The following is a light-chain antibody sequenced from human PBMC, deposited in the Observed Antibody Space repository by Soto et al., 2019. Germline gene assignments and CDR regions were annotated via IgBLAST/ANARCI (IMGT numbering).Light chain of an antibody. CDR2: YDS. Sequence: SSELTQPPSVSVAPGKTARITCGGNNIGSKSVHWYQQKPGQAPVLVIYYDSDRPSGIPERFSGSNSGNTATLTISRGEAGDEADYYCQVWDSSSDHPVVFGGGTKLTVL. V-gene: IGLV3-21*04. CDR1: NIGSKS. J-gene: IGLJ2*01. CDR3: QVWDSSSDHPVV.